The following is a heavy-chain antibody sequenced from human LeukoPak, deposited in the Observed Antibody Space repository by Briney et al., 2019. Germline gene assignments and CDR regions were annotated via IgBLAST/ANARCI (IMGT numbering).Heavy chain of an antibody. CDR2: IWYDGSNK. CDR3: ARGYSSSWYKDY. J-gene: IGHJ4*02. V-gene: IGHV3-33*01. Sequence: PGGSLRHSCAASGFTFSSYGMHWVRQAPGKGLEWVAVIWYDGSNKYYADSVKGRFTISRDNSKNTLYLQMNSLRAEDTAVYYCARGYSSSWYKDYWGQGTLVTVSS. D-gene: IGHD6-13*01. CDR1: GFTFSSYG.